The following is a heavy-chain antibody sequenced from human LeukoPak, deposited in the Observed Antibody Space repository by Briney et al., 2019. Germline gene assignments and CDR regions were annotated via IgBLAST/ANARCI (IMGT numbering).Heavy chain of an antibody. D-gene: IGHD2-21*02. CDR3: ARTAYCGGDCYSARDY. Sequence: SVKVSCKASGGTFSSYAISWVRQAPGQGLEWMGRIIPILGIANYAQKFQGRVTITADKSTSTAYMELSSLRSEDTAVYYCARTAYCGGDCYSARDYWGQGTLVTVSS. V-gene: IGHV1-69*04. CDR1: GGTFSSYA. J-gene: IGHJ4*02. CDR2: IIPILGIA.